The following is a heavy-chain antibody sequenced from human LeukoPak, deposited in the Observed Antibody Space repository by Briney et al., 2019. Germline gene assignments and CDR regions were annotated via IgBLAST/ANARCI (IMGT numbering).Heavy chain of an antibody. CDR3: AKAQKYSREFGY. J-gene: IGHJ4*02. Sequence: SETLSLTCTVSGGSISSGGYYWSWIRQHPGKGLEWIGYIYYSGSTYYNPSLKSRVTISVDTSKNQSSLKLSSVTAADTAVYYCAKAQKYSREFGYWGQGTLVTVSS. CDR2: IYYSGST. CDR1: GGSISSGGYY. V-gene: IGHV4-31*03. D-gene: IGHD6-6*01.